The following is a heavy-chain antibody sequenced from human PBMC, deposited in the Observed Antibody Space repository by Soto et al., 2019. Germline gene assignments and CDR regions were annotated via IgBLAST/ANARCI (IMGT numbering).Heavy chain of an antibody. CDR2: IYYSGST. Sequence: SETLSLTCTVSGGSISSGGYYWSWIRQHPGKGLEWIGYIYYSGSTYYNPSLKSRVTISVDTSKNQFSLKLSSVTAADTAVYFFACDISISTGGGVPYYYYYMDVWGKGTTVTVSS. CDR3: ACDISISTGGGVPYYYYYMDV. J-gene: IGHJ6*03. CDR1: GGSISSGGYY. V-gene: IGHV4-31*03. D-gene: IGHD3-10*01.